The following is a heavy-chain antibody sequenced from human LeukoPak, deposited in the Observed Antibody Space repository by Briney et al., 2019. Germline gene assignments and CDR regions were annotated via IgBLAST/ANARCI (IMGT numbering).Heavy chain of an antibody. D-gene: IGHD3-3*01. CDR2: VSYTGTYT. V-gene: IGHV3-21*01. J-gene: IGHJ5*02. Sequence: GGSLRLSCATSGFIFSDYTMNWVRQAPGKGREWVSSVSYTGTYTFYADSVKGRFTISRDNAKNSLYLQMDSLRVDDSALYYCVRDLRFIGGSNWFDPWGQGTQVIVSS. CDR3: VRDLRFIGGSNWFDP. CDR1: GFIFSDYT.